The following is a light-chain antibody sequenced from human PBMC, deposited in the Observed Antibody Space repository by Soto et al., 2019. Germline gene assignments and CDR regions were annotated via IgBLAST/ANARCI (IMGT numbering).Light chain of an antibody. CDR2: DAS. CDR1: QSVSSSY. Sequence: EIVLTQSPGTLSLSPGERATLSCRASQSVSSSYLAWYQQKPGQAPRPLIYDASNRATGIPARFSGSESGTEFTLTISSLQSEDFAVYYCQQHNDWPPCTFGQGTKVDIK. CDR3: QQHNDWPPCT. J-gene: IGKJ2*02. V-gene: IGKV3D-15*01.